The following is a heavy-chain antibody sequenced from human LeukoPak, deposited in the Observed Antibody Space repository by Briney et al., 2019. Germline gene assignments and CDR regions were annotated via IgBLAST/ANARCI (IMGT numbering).Heavy chain of an antibody. J-gene: IGHJ4*02. CDR1: GGSISSSSYY. Sequence: SETLSLTCTVSGGSISSSSYYWGWIRQPPGKGLEWIGSIYYSGSAYYNPSLKSRVTISVDTSKNQFSLKLSSVTAADTAVYYCARGSQVRGFFERYYFDYWGQGTLVTVSS. D-gene: IGHD3-3*01. CDR2: IYYSGSA. CDR3: ARGSQVRGFFERYYFDY. V-gene: IGHV4-39*01.